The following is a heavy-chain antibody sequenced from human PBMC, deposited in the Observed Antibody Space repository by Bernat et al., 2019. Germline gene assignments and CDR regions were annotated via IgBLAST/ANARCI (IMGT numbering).Heavy chain of an antibody. Sequence: EVQLLESGGGLVQPGGSLRLSCAASGFTFSSYAMSWVRQAPGKGLEWVSAISGSGGSTYYADPVKGRFTISRDNSKNTLYLQMNSLRAEDTAVYYCARPESDCSGGSCYGYYFDYWGQGTLVTVSS. J-gene: IGHJ4*02. V-gene: IGHV3-23*01. CDR1: GFTFSSYA. D-gene: IGHD2-15*01. CDR3: ARPESDCSGGSCYGYYFDY. CDR2: ISGSGGST.